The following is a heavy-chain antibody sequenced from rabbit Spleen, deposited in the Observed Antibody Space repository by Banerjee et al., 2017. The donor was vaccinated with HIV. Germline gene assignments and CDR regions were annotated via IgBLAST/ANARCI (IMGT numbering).Heavy chain of an antibody. CDR3: VRGASDSGYYSL. CDR2: IDLLFGTT. Sequence: QEQLEESGGGLVQPGGSLTLSCKASGFDFSRTGVSWVRQAPGKGLEWIGYIDLLFGTTYYANWVNGRFTISSHNAQNTLSLQLNSLTAADTATYFCVRGASDSGYYSLWGPGTLVTVS. V-gene: IGHV1S47*01. J-gene: IGHJ4*01. D-gene: IGHD1-1*01. CDR1: GFDFSRTG.